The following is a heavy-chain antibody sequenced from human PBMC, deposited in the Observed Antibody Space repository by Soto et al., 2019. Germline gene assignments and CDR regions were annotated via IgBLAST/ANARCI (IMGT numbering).Heavy chain of an antibody. V-gene: IGHV2-5*02. CDR3: AHNLVAGTCWFDS. D-gene: IGHD6-19*01. CDR1: GFSLSTSGVG. J-gene: IGHJ5*01. Sequence: QITLKESGPTLVKPTQTLTLTCTFSGFSLSTSGVGVVWIRQPPGKALEWLGIIYWDDDKRYRPSLKCRLTITNDTSKNHVVLTMTNMAPVATGTYYCAHNLVAGTCWFDSWGQGTLVTVSS. CDR2: IYWDDDK.